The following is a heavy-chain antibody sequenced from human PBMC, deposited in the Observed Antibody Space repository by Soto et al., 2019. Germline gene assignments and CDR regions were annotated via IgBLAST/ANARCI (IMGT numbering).Heavy chain of an antibody. CDR2: ISTYNGDT. V-gene: IGHV1-18*01. J-gene: IGHJ6*02. CDR3: ARQGSWPYDYYGLDV. D-gene: IGHD1-26*01. CDR1: GYTFTTSG. Sequence: QVQLVQSGPEVRKPGASVKVSCEASGYTFTTSGISCVRQVPGQGLEWMGWISTYNGDTNSAQNFQGRVLMTADTSTGTAYMELMSLKSADTAVYYCARQGSWPYDYYGLDVWGQGTIVTVSS.